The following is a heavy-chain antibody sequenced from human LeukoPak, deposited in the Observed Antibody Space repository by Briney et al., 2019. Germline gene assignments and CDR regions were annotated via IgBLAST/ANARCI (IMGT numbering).Heavy chain of an antibody. Sequence: GGSLRLSCAASGFTFSNYWMHWVRQAPGKGLVWVSRINSDGINTSYADSVKGRFTISRDNAKNTLNLQMNSLRAEDTAVYYCARDLGQYYDTSDNWFDPWGQGTLVTVSP. D-gene: IGHD3-22*01. J-gene: IGHJ5*02. V-gene: IGHV3-74*01. CDR1: GFTFSNYW. CDR3: ARDLGQYYDTSDNWFDP. CDR2: INSDGINT.